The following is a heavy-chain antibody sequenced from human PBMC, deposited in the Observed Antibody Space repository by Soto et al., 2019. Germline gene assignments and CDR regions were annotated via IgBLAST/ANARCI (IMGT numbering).Heavy chain of an antibody. V-gene: IGHV3-30*18. CDR2: ISYDGSNK. J-gene: IGHJ6*02. CDR1: GFTFSSYG. D-gene: IGHD3-3*01. CDR3: AKDRGYDFWSGYEYYYYGMDV. Sequence: PGGSLRLSCAASGFTFSSYGMHWVRQAPGKGLEWVAVISYDGSNKYYAGSVKGRFTISRDNSKNTLYLQMNSLRAEDTAVYYCAKDRGYDFWSGYEYYYYGMDVWGQGTTVTVS.